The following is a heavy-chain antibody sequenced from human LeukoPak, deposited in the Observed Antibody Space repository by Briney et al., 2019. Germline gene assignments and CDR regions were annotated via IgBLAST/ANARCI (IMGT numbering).Heavy chain of an antibody. CDR3: ARSIAVAGRGFDY. V-gene: IGHV3-74*01. J-gene: IGHJ4*02. CDR2: ISPTGSTT. D-gene: IGHD6-19*01. CDR1: GFSFSGHW. Sequence: PGGSLRLSCTASGFSFSGHWIHWARQLPGKGLVWVSRISPTGSTTSYADSVKGRFTISRDNSKNTLYLQMNSLRAEDTAVYYCARSIAVAGRGFDYWGQGTLVTVSS.